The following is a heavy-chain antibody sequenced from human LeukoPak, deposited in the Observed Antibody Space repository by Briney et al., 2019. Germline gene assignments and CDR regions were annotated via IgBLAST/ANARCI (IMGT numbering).Heavy chain of an antibody. D-gene: IGHD6-13*01. CDR2: INPNSGGT. Sequence: GASVEVSCKASAYTFTGYYMHWLRQAPGQGLDWMGWINPNSGGTNYAQNFQGRVTMTRDTSISTAYMELSRLRSDDTAVYYCARSMQQLRHFQHWGQGTLVTVSS. V-gene: IGHV1-2*02. CDR3: ARSMQQLRHFQH. CDR1: AYTFTGYY. J-gene: IGHJ1*01.